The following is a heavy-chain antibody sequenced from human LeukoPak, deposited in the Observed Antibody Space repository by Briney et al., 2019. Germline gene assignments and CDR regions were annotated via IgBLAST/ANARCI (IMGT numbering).Heavy chain of an antibody. Sequence: SETLSLTCNVSGGSINSISYYWGWIRQPPGKGLEWIGSIYYSRSTNYNPSLKSRVTISVDKSKNQFSLKLSSVTAADTAVYYCARNYVIAVAGRPLGFDPWGQGTLVTVSS. V-gene: IGHV4-39*07. CDR3: ARNYVIAVAGRPLGFDP. CDR1: GGSINSISYY. J-gene: IGHJ5*02. CDR2: IYYSRST. D-gene: IGHD6-19*01.